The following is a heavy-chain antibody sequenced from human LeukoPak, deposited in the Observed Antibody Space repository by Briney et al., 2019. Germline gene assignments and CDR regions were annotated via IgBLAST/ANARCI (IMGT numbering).Heavy chain of an antibody. V-gene: IGHV4-39*07. J-gene: IGHJ6*03. D-gene: IGHD1-26*01. CDR3: ARGRVGATVSNYYYYMDV. CDR1: GGSISSSSYC. CDR2: IYTSGST. Sequence: SETLSLTCTVSGGSISSSSYCWGWIRQPPGKGLEWIGRIYTSGSTNYNPSLKSRVTISVDTSKNQFSLKLSSVTAADTAVYYCARGRVGATVSNYYYYMDVWGKGTTVTVSS.